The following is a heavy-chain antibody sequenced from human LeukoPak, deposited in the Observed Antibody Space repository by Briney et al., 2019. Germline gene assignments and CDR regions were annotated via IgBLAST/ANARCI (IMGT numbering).Heavy chain of an antibody. CDR2: INHSGST. Sequence: SETLSLTCAVYGGSFSGYYWSWIRQPPGKGLEWIGEINHSGSTNYNPSLKSRVTISVDTSKNQFSLKLSSVTAADTAVYYCARDQGGSYYRYYYYYYGMDVWGQGTTVTVSS. J-gene: IGHJ6*02. V-gene: IGHV4-34*01. CDR1: GGSFSGYY. CDR3: ARDQGGSYYRYYYYYYGMDV. D-gene: IGHD1-26*01.